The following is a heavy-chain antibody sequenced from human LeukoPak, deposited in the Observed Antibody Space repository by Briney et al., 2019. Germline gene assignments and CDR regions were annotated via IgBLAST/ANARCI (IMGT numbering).Heavy chain of an antibody. CDR2: INNNGGST. D-gene: IGHD5-24*01. V-gene: IGHV3-64*04. CDR3: ARAWLQSLFDY. J-gene: IGHJ4*02. Sequence: GGSLRLSCSASRFTFSNYAMHWVRQAPGKGLEYVSGINNNGGSTFYADSVKGRFTISRDNSKNTLYLQMNSLRAEDTAVYYCARAWLQSLFDYWGQGTLVTVSS. CDR1: RFTFSNYA.